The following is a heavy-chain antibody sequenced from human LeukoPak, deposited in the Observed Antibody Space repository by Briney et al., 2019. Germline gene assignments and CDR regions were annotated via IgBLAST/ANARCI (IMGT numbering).Heavy chain of an antibody. CDR1: GGSFSGYY. D-gene: IGHD2-8*01. CDR2: INHSGST. J-gene: IGHJ5*02. V-gene: IGHV4-34*01. CDR3: ATRGQDIVLSTGWFDP. Sequence: SETLSLTCAVYGGSFSGYYWSWIRQPPGKGLEWIGEINHSGSTNYNPSLKSRVTISVDTSKNQFSLKLSSVTAADTAVYYCATRGQDIVLSTGWFDPRGQGTLVTVSS.